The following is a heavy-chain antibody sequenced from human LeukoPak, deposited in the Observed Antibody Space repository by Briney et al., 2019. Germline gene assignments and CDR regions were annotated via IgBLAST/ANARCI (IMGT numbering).Heavy chain of an antibody. V-gene: IGHV3-74*01. CDR1: GFTFSAFW. Sequence: GGSLRLSCAASGFTFSAFWMHWVRQAPGKGLVWVSRINSDGSSTTYADSVKGRFTVSRDNAKNTLYLQMDSLRAEDSAVYYCARDDEDYGGNSPHYWGQGTLVTVSS. CDR3: ARDDEDYGGNSPHY. D-gene: IGHD4-23*01. J-gene: IGHJ4*02. CDR2: INSDGSST.